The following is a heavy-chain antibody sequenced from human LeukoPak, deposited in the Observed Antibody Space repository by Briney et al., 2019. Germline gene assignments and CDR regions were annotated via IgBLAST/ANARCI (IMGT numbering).Heavy chain of an antibody. D-gene: IGHD2-15*01. CDR3: ARERVAGNDYFDY. V-gene: IGHV4-59*01. Sequence: SETLSLTCTVSGGSISSYYWGWIRQPPGKGLEWIGYIYYSGSTNYNPSLKSRFTISIDTSKNQLSLKLTSVTAADTAVYYCARERVAGNDYFDYWGLGTLVTVSS. CDR1: GGSISSYY. CDR2: IYYSGST. J-gene: IGHJ4*02.